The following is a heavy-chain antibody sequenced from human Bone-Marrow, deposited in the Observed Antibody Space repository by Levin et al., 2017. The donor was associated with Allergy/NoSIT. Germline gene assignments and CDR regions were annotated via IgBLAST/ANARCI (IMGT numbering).Heavy chain of an antibody. CDR3: ARTVMGYSYGYPYYYYYGMDV. V-gene: IGHV4-39*01. CDR2: IYYSGST. CDR1: GGSISSSSYY. D-gene: IGHD5-18*01. J-gene: IGHJ6*02. Sequence: ASETLSLTCTVSGGSISSSSYYWGWIRQPPGKGLEWIGSIYYSGSTYYNPSLKSRVTISVDTSKNQFSLKLSSVTAADTAVYYCARTVMGYSYGYPYYYYYGMDVWGQGTTVTVSS.